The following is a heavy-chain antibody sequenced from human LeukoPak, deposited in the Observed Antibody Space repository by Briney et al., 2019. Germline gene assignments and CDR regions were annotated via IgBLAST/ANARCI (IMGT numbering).Heavy chain of an antibody. CDR1: GFTFHDYA. J-gene: IGHJ4*02. CDR3: AKGGGGGYSYGYGQFDY. CDR2: INWNAGST. Sequence: GGSLRLSCAASGFTFHDYAMYWVRQAPGKGLEWVSLINWNAGSTYYADSAKGRFTISRDNSKNSLYLQMNSLRAEDTAMYYWAKGGGGGYSYGYGQFDYWGQGTLVTVSS. D-gene: IGHD5-18*01. V-gene: IGHV3-43D*04.